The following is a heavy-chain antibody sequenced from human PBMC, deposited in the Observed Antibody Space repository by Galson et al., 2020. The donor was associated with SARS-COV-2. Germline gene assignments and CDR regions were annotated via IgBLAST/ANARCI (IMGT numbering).Heavy chain of an antibody. CDR2: IYSEGSST. V-gene: IGHV3-74*01. CDR1: GFTFSSYW. CDR3: ARGDMGNDYFDY. D-gene: IGHD7-27*01. J-gene: IGHJ4*02. Sequence: GGSLRLSCAASGFTFSSYWMHWVRQASGKGLLWVSRIYSEGSSTSYADSVKGRFTISGDNAKNTLYLQMNSLRAEDTAVYYCARGDMGNDYFDYWGQGTLVTVSS.